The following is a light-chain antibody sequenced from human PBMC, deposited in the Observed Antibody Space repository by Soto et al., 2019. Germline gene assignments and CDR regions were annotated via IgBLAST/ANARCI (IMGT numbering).Light chain of an antibody. CDR1: QSVYSY. CDR2: DAS. V-gene: IGKV3-11*01. CDR3: QHRSNWPLT. J-gene: IGKJ4*01. Sequence: EIVLTQSPATLSLSPGERATLSCRASQSVYSYLAWYQQKPGQAPRLLIYDASNRATGIPPRFSGSGSGTDFTLTIDSLEPDDFAVYYCQHRSNWPLTFGGGTKVDI.